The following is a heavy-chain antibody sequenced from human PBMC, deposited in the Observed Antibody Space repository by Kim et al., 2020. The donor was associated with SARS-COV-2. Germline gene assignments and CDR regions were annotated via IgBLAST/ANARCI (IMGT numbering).Heavy chain of an antibody. V-gene: IGHV3-9*01. CDR2: ISWNSGSI. J-gene: IGHJ6*02. Sequence: GGSLRLSCAASGFTFDDYAMHWVRQAPGKGLEWVSGISWNSGSIGYADSVKGRFTISRDNAKNSPYLQMNSLRAEDTALYYCAKDPGYGMDVWGQGTTVT. CDR1: GFTFDDYA. CDR3: AKDPGYGMDV.